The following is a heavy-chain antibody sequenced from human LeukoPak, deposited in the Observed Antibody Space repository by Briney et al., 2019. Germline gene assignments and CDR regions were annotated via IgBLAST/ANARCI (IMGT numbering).Heavy chain of an antibody. V-gene: IGHV1-69*06. J-gene: IGHJ6*03. CDR3: ARSRGPNYYYYYMDV. CDR2: IIPIFGTA. CDR1: GGTFSSYA. D-gene: IGHD3-10*01. Sequence: ASVKVSCKASGGTFSSYAISWVRQAPGQGLEWMGGIIPIFGTANYAQKFQGRVTITADKSTSTAYMELSSLRSEDTAVYYCARSRGPNYYYYYMDVWGKGTTVTVSS.